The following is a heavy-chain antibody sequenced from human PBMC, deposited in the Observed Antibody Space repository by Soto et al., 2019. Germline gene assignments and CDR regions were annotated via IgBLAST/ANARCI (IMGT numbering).Heavy chain of an antibody. Sequence: GESLKISCKGSGYNFTTFWIGWVRQMPGKGLEWMGIIYPGDSETKYSPDFEGQVTISADRSTNTAYLQWRSLRASDTAMYYCARLGFPGAIYFDSWGLGXLVTVYS. CDR3: ARLGFPGAIYFDS. CDR1: GYNFTTFW. J-gene: IGHJ4*02. CDR2: IYPGDSET. V-gene: IGHV5-51*01.